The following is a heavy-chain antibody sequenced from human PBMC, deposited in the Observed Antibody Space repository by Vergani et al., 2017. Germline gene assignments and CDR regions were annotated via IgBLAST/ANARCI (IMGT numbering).Heavy chain of an antibody. Sequence: EVQLLESGGGLVQPGGSLRLSCAASGFTFSSYAMSWVRQAPGKGLEWVSAISGSGGSTYYADSVKGRFTISSDNSKNTRYLQMNSLRAEDTAVYYCAKGSHITIFGVVNYGMDVWGQGTTVTVSS. CDR1: GFTFSSYA. V-gene: IGHV3-23*01. CDR3: AKGSHITIFGVVNYGMDV. J-gene: IGHJ6*02. D-gene: IGHD3-3*01. CDR2: ISGSGGST.